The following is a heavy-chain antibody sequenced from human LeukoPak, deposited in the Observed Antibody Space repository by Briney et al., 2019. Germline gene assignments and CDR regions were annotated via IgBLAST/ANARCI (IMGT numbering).Heavy chain of an antibody. CDR3: ARDKYYGDSYFHY. CDR1: GFTFSSYW. J-gene: IGHJ4*02. Sequence: GGSLRLSCAASGFTFSSYWMSWVRQAPGKGLEWVANIKQDGSEKYYVDSVKGRFTISRDNAKNSLLLQMNSLRAEDTAVYYCARDKYYGDSYFHYWGQGTLVTVSS. D-gene: IGHD4-17*01. V-gene: IGHV3-7*01. CDR2: IKQDGSEK.